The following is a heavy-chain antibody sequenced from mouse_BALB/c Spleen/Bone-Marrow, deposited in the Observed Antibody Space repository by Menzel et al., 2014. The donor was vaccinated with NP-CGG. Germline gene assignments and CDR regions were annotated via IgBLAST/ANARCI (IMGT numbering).Heavy chain of an antibody. CDR2: IYPSDSYT. CDR1: GYTFTSYW. V-gene: IGHV1-69*02. Sequence: VKLVESGAELVRPGASVKLSCKASGYTFTSYWINWVKQRPGQGLEWIGNIYPSDSYTNYNQKFKDKATLTVDKSSSTAYMQLSSLTSEDSAVYYCTRSGGYYFDYWGQGTTLTVSS. CDR3: TRSGGYYFDY. J-gene: IGHJ2*01.